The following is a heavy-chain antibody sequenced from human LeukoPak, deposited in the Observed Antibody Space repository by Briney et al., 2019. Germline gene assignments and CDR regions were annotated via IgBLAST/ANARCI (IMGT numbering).Heavy chain of an antibody. CDR2: INNDGSST. J-gene: IGHJ4*02. CDR1: GFTFSSYW. Sequence: QPGGSLRLSCAASGFTFSSYWMHWVRQAPGKGLVWVSRINNDGSSTPYADSVKGRFTISRDNAKNTLYLRMNSLRAEDTAVYYCARDDPQWQWLTDYWGQGTLVTVSS. D-gene: IGHD6-19*01. V-gene: IGHV3-74*01. CDR3: ARDDPQWQWLTDY.